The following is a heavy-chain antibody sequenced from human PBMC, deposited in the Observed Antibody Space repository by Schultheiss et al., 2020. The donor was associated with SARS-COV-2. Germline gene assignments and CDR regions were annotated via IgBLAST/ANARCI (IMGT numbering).Heavy chain of an antibody. CDR2: MNPNSGNT. V-gene: IGHV1-8*02. J-gene: IGHJ3*02. D-gene: IGHD3-16*02. CDR1: GYTFTGYY. CDR3: ARGPITYVWGSYRHGPEPNDAFDI. Sequence: ASVKVSCKASGYTFTGYYMHWVRQAPGQGLEWMGWMNPNSGNTGYAQKFQGRVTMTRNTSISTAYMELSSLRSEDTAVYYCARGPITYVWGSYRHGPEPNDAFDIWGQGTMVTVSS.